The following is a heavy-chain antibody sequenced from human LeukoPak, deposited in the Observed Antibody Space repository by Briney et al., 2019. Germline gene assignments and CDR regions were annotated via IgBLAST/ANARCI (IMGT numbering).Heavy chain of an antibody. D-gene: IGHD3-3*01. CDR2: IYYSGST. CDR1: GGSISSSSYY. J-gene: IGHJ5*02. Sequence: SETLSLTCTVSGGSISSSSYYWGWIRQPPGKGLEWIGSIYYSGSTYYNPSLKSRVTISVDTSKNQFSLKLSSVTAADTAVNYCARSRPSRDYDFWSGPSTTDWFDPWGQGTLVTVSS. CDR3: ARSRPSRDYDFWSGPSTTDWFDP. V-gene: IGHV4-39*07.